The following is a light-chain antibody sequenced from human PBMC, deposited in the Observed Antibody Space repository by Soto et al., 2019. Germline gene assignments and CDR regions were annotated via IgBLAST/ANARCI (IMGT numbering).Light chain of an antibody. CDR2: DVT. J-gene: IGLJ1*01. CDR1: RSDVGGYNY. Sequence: QSALTQPASVSGSPGQSITISCTGTRSDVGGYNYVYWHQQHPGKAPKLMIYDVTNRPSGVSDRFSGSKSGNTASLTISGLQAEDEADSYCSSYTSSSTYVFGAGTKVNDL. V-gene: IGLV2-14*01. CDR3: SSYTSSSTYV.